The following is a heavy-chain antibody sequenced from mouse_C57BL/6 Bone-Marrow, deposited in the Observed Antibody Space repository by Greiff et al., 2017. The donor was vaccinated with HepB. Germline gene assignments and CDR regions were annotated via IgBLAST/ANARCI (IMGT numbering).Heavy chain of an antibody. CDR2: IRLKSDNYAT. Sequence: EVQLVESGGGLVQPGGSMKLSCVASGFTFSNYWMNWVRQSPEKGLEWVAQIRLKSDNYATHYAESVKGRFTISRDDSKSSVYLQMNNLRAEDTGIYYCGGGYGSSYADYWGQGTTLTVSS. J-gene: IGHJ2*01. V-gene: IGHV6-3*01. CDR1: GFTFSNYW. CDR3: GGGYGSSYADY. D-gene: IGHD1-1*01.